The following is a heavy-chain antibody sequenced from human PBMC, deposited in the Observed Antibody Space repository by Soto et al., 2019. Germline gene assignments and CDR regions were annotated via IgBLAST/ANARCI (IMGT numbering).Heavy chain of an antibody. CDR3: ARAGGPSYYYDSSGYYSSGWFDP. D-gene: IGHD3-22*01. Sequence: AASVKVSCKASGYTFTSYAISWVRQAPGQGLEWMGGIIPIFGTANYAQKFQGRVTITADESTSTAYMELSSLRSEDTAVYYCARAGGPSYYYDSSGYYSSGWFDPWGQGTLVTVSS. V-gene: IGHV1-69*13. CDR1: GYTFTSYA. J-gene: IGHJ5*02. CDR2: IIPIFGTA.